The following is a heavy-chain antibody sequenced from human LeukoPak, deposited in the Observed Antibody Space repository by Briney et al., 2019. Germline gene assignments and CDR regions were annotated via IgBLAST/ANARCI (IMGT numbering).Heavy chain of an antibody. CDR3: ATVVRGYWFDP. Sequence: SVKVSCKASGYTFTSYAMHWVRQAPGQGLEWMGGIIPIFGTANYAQKFQGRVTITTDESTSTAYMELSSLRSEDTAVYYCATVVRGYWFDPWGQGTLVTVSS. CDR1: GYTFTSYA. J-gene: IGHJ5*02. CDR2: IIPIFGTA. V-gene: IGHV1-69*05. D-gene: IGHD6-13*01.